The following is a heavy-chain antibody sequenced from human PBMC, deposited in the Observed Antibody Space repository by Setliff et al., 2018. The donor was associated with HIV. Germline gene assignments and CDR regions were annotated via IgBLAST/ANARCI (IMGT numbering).Heavy chain of an antibody. CDR2: IYTSGST. D-gene: IGHD1-26*01. Sequence: SETLSLTCTVSGGSISSHYWNWIRQPPGKGLEWIGYIYTSGSTNYSPSVKSRVTISVDTSKNQFSLRLNSVTAADTAVYYCARASVGATGLYAFEIWGQGTMVTVSS. V-gene: IGHV4-4*08. J-gene: IGHJ3*02. CDR1: GGSISSHY. CDR3: ARASVGATGLYAFEI.